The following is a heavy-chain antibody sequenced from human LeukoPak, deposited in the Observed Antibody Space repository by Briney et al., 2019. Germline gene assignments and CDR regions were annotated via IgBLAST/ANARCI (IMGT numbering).Heavy chain of an antibody. V-gene: IGHV3-23*01. J-gene: IGHJ4*02. Sequence: GGSLRLSCAASGFTFSSYAMSWVRQAPGKGLEWVSVISSNGDTTYNAEYLKGRFTISRDNSKNTLYLQMNSLRSEDTAVYYCARDRPVYCGGDCLVDYWGQGTLVTVSS. D-gene: IGHD2-21*02. CDR3: ARDRPVYCGGDCLVDY. CDR2: ISSNGDTT. CDR1: GFTFSSYA.